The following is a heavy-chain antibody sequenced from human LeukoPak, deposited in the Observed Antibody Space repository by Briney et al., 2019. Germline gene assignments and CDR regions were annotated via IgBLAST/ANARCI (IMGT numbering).Heavy chain of an antibody. D-gene: IGHD2-15*01. CDR2: IYYSGST. CDR3: ARETCSGGSCFQFDF. Sequence: SETLSLTCTVSGDSISNYYWSWIRQSPGKGLEWIGFIYYSGSTNYNPSLKSRVTISVDTSKNQFSLKLSSVTAADTAVYYCARETCSGGSCFQFDFWGQGTLVTVSS. V-gene: IGHV4-59*01. J-gene: IGHJ4*02. CDR1: GDSISNYY.